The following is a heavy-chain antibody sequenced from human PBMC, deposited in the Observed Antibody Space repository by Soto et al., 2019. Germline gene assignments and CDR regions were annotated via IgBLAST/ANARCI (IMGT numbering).Heavy chain of an antibody. J-gene: IGHJ4*02. D-gene: IGHD6-13*01. V-gene: IGHV4-39*01. CDR3: ARHGPYSSSWYYFDY. CDR2: IYYSGRT. CDR1: GGSISSSSYY. Sequence: QLQLQESGPGLVKPSETLSLTCTVSGGSISSSSYYWGWIRQPPGKGLEWIGSIYYSGRTYYNPSLKSRVTLSLDPSKNQFSLKLRSVTAADTAVYYCARHGPYSSSWYYFDYWGQGTLVTVSS.